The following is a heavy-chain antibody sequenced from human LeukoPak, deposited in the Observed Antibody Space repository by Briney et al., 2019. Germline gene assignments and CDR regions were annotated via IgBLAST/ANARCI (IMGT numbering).Heavy chain of an antibody. V-gene: IGHV1-2*04. Sequence: ASVTVSCKASGYTFTGYYMHWVRQAPGQGLEWMGWINPNSGGTNYAQKFQGWVTMTRDTSISTAYMELSRLRSDDTAVYYCARAKSPRIAAAGLDYWGQGTLVTVSS. CDR3: ARAKSPRIAAAGLDY. CDR2: INPNSGGT. J-gene: IGHJ4*02. CDR1: GYTFTGYY. D-gene: IGHD6-13*01.